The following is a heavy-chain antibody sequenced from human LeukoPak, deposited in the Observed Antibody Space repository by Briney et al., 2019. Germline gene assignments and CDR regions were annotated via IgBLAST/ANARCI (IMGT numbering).Heavy chain of an antibody. J-gene: IGHJ3*02. CDR2: NIPNSGGT. CDR3: AREVGVTMVRGVADAFDI. V-gene: IGHV1-2*02. CDR1: GYPFTGYY. D-gene: IGHD3-10*01. Sequence: ASVKVSCKASGYPFTGYYMHWVGQAPGQGPEWMGWNIPNSGGTNYAQKFQGRVTMTRDTSISTAYMELSRLRSDDTAVYYCAREVGVTMVRGVADAFDIWGQGTLVTVPS.